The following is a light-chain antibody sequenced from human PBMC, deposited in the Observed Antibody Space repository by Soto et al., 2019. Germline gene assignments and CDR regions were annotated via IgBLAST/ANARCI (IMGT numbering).Light chain of an antibody. J-gene: IGKJ1*01. CDR3: LQDYNYPRT. CDR1: QDIRTE. CDR2: GAT. V-gene: IGKV1-6*01. Sequence: ALQMTQSPSSLSASVGDRVTITCRASQDIRTELGWYQQKPGKAPKLLIYGATTLQSGVPSRFSGSGSSTDFTLTISGPQPEDFATYYCLQDYNYPRTFGQGTKVEVK.